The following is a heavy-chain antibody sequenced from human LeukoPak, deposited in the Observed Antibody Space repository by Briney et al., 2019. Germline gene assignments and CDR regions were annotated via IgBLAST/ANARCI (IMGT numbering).Heavy chain of an antibody. V-gene: IGHV4-34*01. Sequence: SETLSLTCAVYGGSFSGYYWSWIRQPPGKGLEWIREINHSGSTNYNPSLKSRVTISVDTSKNQFSLKLSPVTAADTAVYYCAQTPGGGYYYGRDYWGQGTLVTVSS. CDR2: INHSGST. D-gene: IGHD3-22*01. CDR1: GGSFSGYY. J-gene: IGHJ4*02. CDR3: AQTPGGGYYYGRDY.